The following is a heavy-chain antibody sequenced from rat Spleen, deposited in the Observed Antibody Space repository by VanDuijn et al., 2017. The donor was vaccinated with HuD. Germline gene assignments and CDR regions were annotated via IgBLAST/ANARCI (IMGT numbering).Heavy chain of an antibody. CDR3: TRGGYFRH. Sequence: EVQLVESGGGLVQPGRSMKLSCAASGFTFSDYNMAWVRQAPKKGLEWVAIISYDGSNTYYRDSVKGRFTISRDIAKSTLYLQMNNLRSEDTATYFCTRGGYFRHWGQGVMVTVSS. J-gene: IGHJ2*01. D-gene: IGHD2-5*01. CDR1: GFTFSDYN. V-gene: IGHV5-7*01. CDR2: ISYDGSNT.